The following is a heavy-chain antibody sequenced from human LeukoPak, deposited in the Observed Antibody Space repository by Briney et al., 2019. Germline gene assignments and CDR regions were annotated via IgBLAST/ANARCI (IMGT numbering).Heavy chain of an antibody. J-gene: IGHJ5*02. D-gene: IGHD2-15*01. Sequence: GGSLRLSCAASGFTFSSYGMHWVRQAPGKGLEWVTFIRYDGSNKYYADSVKGRFTISRDNSKNTLSLQMNSLRAEDTAVYYCARALGYCSGDNCNQNWFDPWGQGTLVTVSS. CDR1: GFTFSSYG. CDR2: IRYDGSNK. V-gene: IGHV3-30*02. CDR3: ARALGYCSGDNCNQNWFDP.